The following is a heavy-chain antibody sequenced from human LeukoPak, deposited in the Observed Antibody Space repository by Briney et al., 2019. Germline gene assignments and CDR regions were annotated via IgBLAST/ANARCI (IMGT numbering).Heavy chain of an antibody. Sequence: GASVKVSCKASGYSFTDYYMHWVRQAPGQGLEWMGWINPNSGGTNSAQKFQGRVTMTRDTSITTVYMEVSWLRSDDTAVYYCARAIADYYYDSSGYYTVGYYFDYWGQGTLVTVSS. D-gene: IGHD3-22*01. CDR1: GYSFTDYY. CDR3: ARAIADYYYDSSGYYTVGYYFDY. V-gene: IGHV1-2*02. CDR2: INPNSGGT. J-gene: IGHJ4*02.